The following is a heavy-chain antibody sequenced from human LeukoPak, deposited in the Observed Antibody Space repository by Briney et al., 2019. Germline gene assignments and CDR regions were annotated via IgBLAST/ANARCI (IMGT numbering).Heavy chain of an antibody. CDR3: AREAQVPYYYYGMDV. V-gene: IGHV1-18*04. D-gene: IGHD3-10*01. Sequence: GASVKVSCKASGYTFTSYGISWVRQAPGQGLEWMGWISAYNGNTNYAQKLQGRVTMTTDTSTSTAYMELRSLRSDDTAVYYCAREAQVPYYYYGMDVWGKGTTVTVSS. CDR1: GYTFTSYG. CDR2: ISAYNGNT. J-gene: IGHJ6*04.